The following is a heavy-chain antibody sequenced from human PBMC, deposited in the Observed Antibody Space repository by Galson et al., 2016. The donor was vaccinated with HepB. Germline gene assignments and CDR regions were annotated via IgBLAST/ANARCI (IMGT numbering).Heavy chain of an antibody. CDR1: GYTFTHYW. Sequence: QSGAEVKKPGESLRISCKVSGYTFTHYWITWVRQMPGKGLEWMGRIDPSGSYTNYSPSFQGHVTVSDDKSTSTAYLQWSSLKASDTAMYYCASGPGGQYFDWLYDYWGQGTLVTVSS. V-gene: IGHV5-10-1*01. CDR2: IDPSGSYT. D-gene: IGHD3-9*01. CDR3: ASGPGGQYFDWLYDY. J-gene: IGHJ4*02.